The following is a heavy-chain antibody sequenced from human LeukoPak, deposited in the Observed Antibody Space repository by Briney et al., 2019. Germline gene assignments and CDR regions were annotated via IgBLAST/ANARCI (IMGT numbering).Heavy chain of an antibody. Sequence: GGSLRLSCAASGFTFSSYGMHWVRQAPGKGLEWVAVISYDGSNKYYADSVKGRFTISRDNSENTLYLQMNSLRAEDTAVYYCAKDVGIVATISSTYWGQGTLVTVSS. CDR2: ISYDGSNK. V-gene: IGHV3-30*18. CDR3: AKDVGIVATISSTY. D-gene: IGHD5-12*01. CDR1: GFTFSSYG. J-gene: IGHJ4*02.